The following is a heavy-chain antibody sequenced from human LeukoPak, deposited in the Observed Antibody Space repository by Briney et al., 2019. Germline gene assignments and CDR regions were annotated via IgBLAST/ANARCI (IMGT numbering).Heavy chain of an antibody. J-gene: IGHJ6*03. V-gene: IGHV3-48*01. CDR2: ISSSSTTI. D-gene: IGHD2-15*01. CDR1: GFTFSSYS. CDR3: ARDRWSGGRCYSLSVGYMDV. Sequence: GGSLRLSCAGSGFTFSSYSMNWVRQAPGKGLEWVSYISSSSTTIYYADSVKGRFTISRDNAKNSLYLQMNSLRAEDTAVYYCARDRWSGGRCYSLSVGYMDVWGKGTTVTVSS.